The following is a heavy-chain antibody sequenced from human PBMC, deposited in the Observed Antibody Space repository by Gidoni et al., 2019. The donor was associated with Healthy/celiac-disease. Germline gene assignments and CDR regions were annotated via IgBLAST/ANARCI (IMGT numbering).Heavy chain of an antibody. CDR1: GFTFSSYE. CDR2: ISSSGSTI. V-gene: IGHV3-48*03. J-gene: IGHJ4*02. Sequence: EVQLVESGGGWVQPGGSLRLPCAASGFTFSSYEMNWVCQTPGKGMEWVSYISSSGSTIYYADSVKGRFTISRDNAKNSLYLQMNSLRAEDTAVYYCARAKDYFDYWGQGTLVTVSS. CDR3: ARAKDYFDY.